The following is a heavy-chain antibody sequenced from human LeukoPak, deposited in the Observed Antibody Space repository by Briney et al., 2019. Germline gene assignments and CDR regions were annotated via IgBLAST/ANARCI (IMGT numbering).Heavy chain of an antibody. CDR2: TYYRSKWFN. D-gene: IGHD3-10*02. J-gene: IGHJ3*02. V-gene: IGHV6-1*01. CDR1: GDSVSSSSVV. Sequence: SQTLSLTCAISGDSVSSSSVVWNWIRQSPSRGLEWLGRTYYRSKWFNDYAVFVKSRITINPETSKNQFSLQLNSVTPEDTAVYYCARDNVLGVTKDAFDIWGQGTMVTVSS. CDR3: ARDNVLGVTKDAFDI.